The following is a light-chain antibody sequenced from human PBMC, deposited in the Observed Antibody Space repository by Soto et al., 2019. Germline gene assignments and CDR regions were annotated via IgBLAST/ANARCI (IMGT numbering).Light chain of an antibody. J-gene: IGLJ1*01. Sequence: QSAMTQPASVSGSTGQSITISCTGNSSDVGSYNLVAWYQQHPGKAPKLMIYEGSKRPSGVSNRFSGSKSGNTASLTISGLQAEDEADYYCCSYAGSSTYVCGTGTKLTVL. CDR2: EGS. CDR1: SSDVGSYNL. CDR3: CSYAGSSTYV. V-gene: IGLV2-23*01.